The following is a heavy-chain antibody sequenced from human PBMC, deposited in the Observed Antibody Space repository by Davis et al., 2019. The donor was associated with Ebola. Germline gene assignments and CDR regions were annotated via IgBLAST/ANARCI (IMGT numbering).Heavy chain of an antibody. D-gene: IGHD6-19*01. CDR3: AREMGIAVS. CDR1: GGSFSGYY. Sequence: GTLSLTCAVYGGSFSGYYWSWIRQPPGKGLEWVANIKQDGSEKYYVDSVKGRVTISRDNAKNSLYLQMNSLRAEDTAVYYCAREMGIAVSWGQGTLVTVSS. V-gene: IGHV3-7*03. CDR2: IKQDGSEK. J-gene: IGHJ4*02.